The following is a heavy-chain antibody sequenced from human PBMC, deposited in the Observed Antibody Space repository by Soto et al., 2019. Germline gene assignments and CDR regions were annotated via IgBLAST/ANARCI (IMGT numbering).Heavy chain of an antibody. V-gene: IGHV1-69*13. CDR2: IIPIFGTA. D-gene: IGHD3-22*01. CDR3: ARDRSGYYPNWFDP. CDR1: GGTFSSYA. J-gene: IGHJ5*02. Sequence: SVKVSCKASGGTFSSYAISWVRQAPGQGLEWMGGIIPIFGTANYAQKFQGRVTITADESTSTAYMELSSLRSADTAVYYCARDRSGYYPNWFDPWGQGTLVTVSS.